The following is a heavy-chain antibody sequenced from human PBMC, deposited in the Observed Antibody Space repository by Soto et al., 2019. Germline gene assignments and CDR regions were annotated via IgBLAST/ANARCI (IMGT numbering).Heavy chain of an antibody. D-gene: IGHD4-17*01. CDR1: GGTFSSYA. CDR3: AQTVTNNYYSGMDV. V-gene: IGHV1-69*12. Sequence: QVQLVQSGAEVKKPGSSMKVSCKASGGTFSSYAISWVRQAPGQGLEWMGGIIPIFGTADYAQKFQGRVTITADESTSTGYMEVSSLRSEDTAVYYCAQTVTNNYYSGMDVWGQGTTVTVSS. J-gene: IGHJ6*02. CDR2: IIPIFGTA.